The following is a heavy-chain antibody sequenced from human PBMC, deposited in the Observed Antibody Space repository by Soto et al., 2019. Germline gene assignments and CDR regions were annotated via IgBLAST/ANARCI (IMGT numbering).Heavy chain of an antibody. CDR2: INSDGSST. J-gene: IGHJ3*02. CDR1: GFTFSSYW. V-gene: IGHV3-74*01. D-gene: IGHD3-3*01. CDR3: ARRLGEFGVVIHDAFDI. Sequence: GGSLRLSCAASGFTFSSYWMHWVRQAPGKGLVWVSRINSDGSSTSYADSVKGRFTISRDNAKNTLYLQMNSLRAEDTAVYYCARRLGEFGVVIHDAFDIWGQGTMVTVSS.